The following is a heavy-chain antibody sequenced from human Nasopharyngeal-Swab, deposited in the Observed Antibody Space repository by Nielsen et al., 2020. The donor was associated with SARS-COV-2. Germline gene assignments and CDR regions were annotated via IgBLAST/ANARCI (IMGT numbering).Heavy chain of an antibody. Sequence: SETLSLTCTVSGGSISSSNWWSCVRQPPGKGLEWIGEIYHSGSTNYNPSLKSRVTISVDKSKNQFPLKLSSVTAADTAVYYCARGFSYSSGWYGGHDAFDIWGQGTMVTVSS. CDR1: GGSISSSNW. V-gene: IGHV4-4*02. J-gene: IGHJ3*02. CDR3: ARGFSYSSGWYGGHDAFDI. CDR2: IYHSGST. D-gene: IGHD6-19*01.